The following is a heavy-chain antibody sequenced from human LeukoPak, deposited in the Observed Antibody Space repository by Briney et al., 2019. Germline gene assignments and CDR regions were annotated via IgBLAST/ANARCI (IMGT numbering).Heavy chain of an antibody. Sequence: PSETLSLTCTVSGGSIISSSYYWGWIRQPRGKGLEWIGSIYYSGNTYYNPSLKSRVTIYVDTSKNQFSLKLSSVTAADTAVYYCERLAHSSGWYFDYWGQGTLVTVSS. D-gene: IGHD6-19*01. CDR2: IYYSGNT. J-gene: IGHJ4*02. V-gene: IGHV4-39*01. CDR3: ERLAHSSGWYFDY. CDR1: GGSIISSSYY.